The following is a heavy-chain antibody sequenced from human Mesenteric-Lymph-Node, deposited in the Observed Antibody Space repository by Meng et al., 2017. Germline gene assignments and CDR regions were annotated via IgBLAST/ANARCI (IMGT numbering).Heavy chain of an antibody. V-gene: IGHV3-30*04. CDR1: GFTFGSYA. D-gene: IGHD3-3*01. J-gene: IGHJ3*02. Sequence: GESLKISCAASGFTFGSYAVHWVRQAPGNGLEWVAVISSDGSHKYYADSLKGRVTISRDNSKNTLYLQMNSLRVEDTAVYYCARENYFPANDRGVVLVSSVLGALDIWGQGTMVTVSS. CDR3: ARENYFPANDRGVVLVSSVLGALDI. CDR2: ISSDGSHK.